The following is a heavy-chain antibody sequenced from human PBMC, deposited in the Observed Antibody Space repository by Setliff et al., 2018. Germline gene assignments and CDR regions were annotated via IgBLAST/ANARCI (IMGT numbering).Heavy chain of an antibody. CDR1: GYTFTSYD. CDR3: ARAPDCGGDCYAPTPKYYYYYYGMDV. J-gene: IGHJ6*02. V-gene: IGHV1-8*01. Sequence: ASVKVSCKASGYTFTSYDINWVRQATGQGLEWMGWMNPNSGNTGYAQKFQGRVTMTRNTSISTAYMELSSLRSEDTAVYYCARAPDCGGDCYAPTPKYYYYYYGMDVWGQGTTVTVS. D-gene: IGHD2-21*02. CDR2: MNPNSGNT.